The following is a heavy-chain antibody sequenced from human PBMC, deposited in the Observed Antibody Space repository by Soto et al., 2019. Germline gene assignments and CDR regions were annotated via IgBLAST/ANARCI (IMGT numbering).Heavy chain of an antibody. CDR2: IDSDGSST. V-gene: IGHV3-74*01. Sequence: PGGSLRLSCAASGFTFSTYWMHWVRQTPEKGLVWVSHIDSDGSSTTYADSVKGRFTISRDNAKNTLYLQMNSLRAEDTALYYCVRDWPGIGIDSWGQGTLVTVPQ. CDR3: VRDWPGIGIDS. J-gene: IGHJ4*02. D-gene: IGHD1-1*01. CDR1: GFTFSTYW.